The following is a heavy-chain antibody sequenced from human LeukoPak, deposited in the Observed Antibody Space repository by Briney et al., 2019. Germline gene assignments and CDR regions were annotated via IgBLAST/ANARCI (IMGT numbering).Heavy chain of an antibody. D-gene: IGHD3-22*01. J-gene: IGHJ4*02. CDR1: GFTLSSYE. CDR3: AKGAMPYYDGSGYNYFDY. CDR2: MSGSGGMT. V-gene: IGHV3-23*01. Sequence: GGSLRLSCAASGFTLSSYEMSWVRLAPGKGLEWVSAMSGSGGMTYYANSVKGRFSISRDNSKNTLHLQMNSLRAEDTAVYYCAKGAMPYYDGSGYNYFDYWGQGTPVTVSS.